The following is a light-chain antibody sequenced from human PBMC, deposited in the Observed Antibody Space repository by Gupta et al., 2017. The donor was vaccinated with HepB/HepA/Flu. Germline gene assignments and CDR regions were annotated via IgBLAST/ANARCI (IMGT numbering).Light chain of an antibody. Sequence: QSALAQPRSVSGSPGQSVTISCTGTTSDVGGYNYVSWYQQHPGKAPKLMIYDVNKRPSGVPDRFSGSKSGNTASLTISGLQADDEADYYCCSEAVGRYVFGTGTKVTVL. CDR1: TSDVGGYNY. CDR2: DVN. J-gene: IGLJ1*01. CDR3: CSEAVGRYV. V-gene: IGLV2-11*01.